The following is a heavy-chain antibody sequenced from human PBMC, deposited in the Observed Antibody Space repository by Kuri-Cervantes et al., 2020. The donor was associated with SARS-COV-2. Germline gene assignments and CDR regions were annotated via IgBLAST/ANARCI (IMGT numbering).Heavy chain of an antibody. V-gene: IGHV6-1*01. CDR2: TYYRSKWYN. J-gene: IGHJ2*01. CDR3: ARDLGQKRWLQYWYFDL. CDR1: GDSVSSNSAA. D-gene: IGHD5-24*01. Sequence: SETLSLTCAISGDSVSSNSAAWNWIRQSPSRGLEWLGRTYYRSKWYNDYAVSVKSRITINPDTSKNQFSLQLNSVTPEDTAVYYCARDLGQKRWLQYWYFDLWGRGTLVTVSS.